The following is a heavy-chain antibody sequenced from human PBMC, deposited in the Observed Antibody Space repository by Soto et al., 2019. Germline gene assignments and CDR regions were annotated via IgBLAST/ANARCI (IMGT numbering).Heavy chain of an antibody. CDR3: ARQGYGSGPNRFDS. CDR1: DYSISNGYY. V-gene: IGHV4-38-2*01. J-gene: IGHJ5*01. Sequence: SETLSLTCAVSDYSISNGYYWGWIRQPPGKGLEWIGSIYYSGNTYYNPSLKSRVTISVDTSKNQFSLKLNSVTAADTAVYYCARQGYGSGPNRFDSWGQGTLVTVSS. CDR2: IYYSGNT. D-gene: IGHD3-10*01.